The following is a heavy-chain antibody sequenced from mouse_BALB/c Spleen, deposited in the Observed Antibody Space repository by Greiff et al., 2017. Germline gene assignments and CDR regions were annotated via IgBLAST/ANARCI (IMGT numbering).Heavy chain of an antibody. CDR1: GYTFTSYY. D-gene: IGHD3-1*01. Sequence: QVQLKQSGAELVKPGASVKLSCKASGYTFTSYYMYWVKQRPGQGLEWIGEINPSNGGTNFNEKFKSKATLTVDKSSSTAYMQLSSLTSEDSAVYYCTRSAARATGDYAMDYWGQGTSVTVSS. V-gene: IGHV1S81*02. J-gene: IGHJ4*01. CDR3: TRSAARATGDYAMDY. CDR2: INPSNGGT.